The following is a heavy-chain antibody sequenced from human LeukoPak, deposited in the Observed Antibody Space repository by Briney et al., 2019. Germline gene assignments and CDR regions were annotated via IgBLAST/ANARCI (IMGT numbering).Heavy chain of an antibody. Sequence: GGSLRLSCAASGFTVSSNYVSWVRQAPGKGLEWVSVIYSGGSTYYADSVKGRFTISRDNSKNTLYLQMNSLRAEDTAVYYCARAYGDSGEYFQHWGQGTLVTVSS. J-gene: IGHJ1*01. V-gene: IGHV3-53*01. CDR1: GFTVSSNY. CDR2: IYSGGST. CDR3: ARAYGDSGEYFQH. D-gene: IGHD3-10*01.